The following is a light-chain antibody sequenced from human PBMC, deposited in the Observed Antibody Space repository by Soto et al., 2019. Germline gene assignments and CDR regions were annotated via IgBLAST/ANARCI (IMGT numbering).Light chain of an antibody. Sequence: VLTQSPGTLALSPGERATLSCRASQGVSSSDLAWYQHKPGQAPRRLIYSTSSRAPGIPDRFSGSGSGTYFTLSISRLEPEDFAVYYCHQYGSSPYTFGLGTKLEIK. CDR1: QGVSSSD. CDR2: STS. V-gene: IGKV3-20*01. J-gene: IGKJ2*01. CDR3: HQYGSSPYT.